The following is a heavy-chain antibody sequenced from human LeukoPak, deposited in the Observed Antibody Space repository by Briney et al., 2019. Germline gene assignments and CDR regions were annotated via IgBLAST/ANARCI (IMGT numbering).Heavy chain of an antibody. D-gene: IGHD2-15*01. CDR3: ASLGYCSGGSCYVGNWFDP. CDR2: ISSSSSYI. V-gene: IGHV3-21*01. Sequence: GGSLRFSCAASGFTFSSYSMNWVRQAPGKGLEWVSSISSSSSYIYYADSVKGRFTISRDNAKNSLYLQMNSLRAEDTAVYYCASLGYCSGGSCYVGNWFDPWGQGTLVTVSS. J-gene: IGHJ5*02. CDR1: GFTFSSYS.